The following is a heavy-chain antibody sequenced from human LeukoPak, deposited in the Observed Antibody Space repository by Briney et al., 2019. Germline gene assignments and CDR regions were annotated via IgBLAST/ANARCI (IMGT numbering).Heavy chain of an antibody. Sequence: GGSLRLSCAASGFTVSSTYMSWVRQAPGKGLEWVSAISGSGGSTYYADSVKGRFTISRDNSKNTLYLQMNSLRAEDTAVYYCAKSPSLVRYCSSTSCYALFDYWGQGTLVTVSS. CDR1: GFTVSSTY. CDR2: ISGSGGST. J-gene: IGHJ4*02. D-gene: IGHD2-2*01. V-gene: IGHV3-23*01. CDR3: AKSPSLVRYCSSTSCYALFDY.